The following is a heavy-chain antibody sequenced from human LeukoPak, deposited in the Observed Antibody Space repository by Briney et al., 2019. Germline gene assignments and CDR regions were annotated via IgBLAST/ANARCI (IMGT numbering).Heavy chain of an antibody. CDR3: ARYRIYGTNYFDY. CDR1: GYSISSGFF. J-gene: IGHJ4*02. V-gene: IGHV4-38-2*02. D-gene: IGHD1-26*01. CDR2: IYHSGNA. Sequence: SETLSLTCTVSGYSISSGFFWGWLRQPPGKGLEWIGSIYHSGNAYYTPSLKSRVTISLDTSRNEFSLTLTSVTATDTAMYYCARYRIYGTNYFDYWGQGTLVAVSS.